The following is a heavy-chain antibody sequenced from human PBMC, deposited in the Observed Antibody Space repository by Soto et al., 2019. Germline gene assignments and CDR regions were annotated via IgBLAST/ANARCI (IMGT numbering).Heavy chain of an antibody. J-gene: IGHJ6*02. D-gene: IGHD3-10*01. V-gene: IGHV3-30*18. Sequence: GSLRLSCAASGFTFSEYGIHWVRQAPGKGLEWVAITSYDGRHTSYVDSVKGRFTISRDNSGNTAFLEMNRLRVEDTAVYYCAKTRNSVINYNYYDNMDVWGQGTTVTVSS. CDR2: TSYDGRHT. CDR1: GFTFSEYG. CDR3: AKTRNSVINYNYYDNMDV.